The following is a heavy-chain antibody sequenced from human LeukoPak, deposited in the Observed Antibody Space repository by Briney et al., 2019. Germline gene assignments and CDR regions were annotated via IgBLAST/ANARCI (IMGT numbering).Heavy chain of an antibody. Sequence: SETLSLTCTVSGVSVSSYYWSWIRQPPGKGLEWIGHIYYSGSTNYNPSLKSRVTISVDTSKNQISLRLNSVTAADTAVYYCAKRGYSSSWNYWGQGTLVTVSS. CDR2: IYYSGST. CDR3: AKRGYSSSWNY. J-gene: IGHJ4*02. D-gene: IGHD6-13*01. V-gene: IGHV4-59*08. CDR1: GVSVSSYY.